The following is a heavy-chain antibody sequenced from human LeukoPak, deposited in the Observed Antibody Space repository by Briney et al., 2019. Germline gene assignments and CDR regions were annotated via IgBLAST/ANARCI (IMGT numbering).Heavy chain of an antibody. V-gene: IGHV3-30-3*01. CDR3: ARVATAATATDAFDF. CDR1: GFTFSSYV. Sequence: GGSLRLSCAASGFTFSSYVMHWVRQAPGKGLEWVAVISYDGSNKYYADSVKGRFTISRDNSKDTLYLQMNSLRAEDTAVYYCARVATAATATDAFDFWGQGAMVTVSS. D-gene: IGHD6-13*01. J-gene: IGHJ3*01. CDR2: ISYDGSNK.